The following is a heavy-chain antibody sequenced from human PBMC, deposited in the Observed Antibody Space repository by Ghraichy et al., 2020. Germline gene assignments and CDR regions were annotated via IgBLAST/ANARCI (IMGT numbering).Heavy chain of an antibody. CDR1: GYSISSGYY. CDR2: IYHSGST. Sequence: SETLSLTCAVSGYSISSGYYWGWIRQPPGKGLEWIGSIYHSGSTYYNPSLKSRVTISVDTSKNQFSLKLSSVTAADTAVYYCARLYVDTAMVQLGDWFDPWGQGTLVTVSS. J-gene: IGHJ5*02. V-gene: IGHV4-38-2*01. D-gene: IGHD5-18*01. CDR3: ARLYVDTAMVQLGDWFDP.